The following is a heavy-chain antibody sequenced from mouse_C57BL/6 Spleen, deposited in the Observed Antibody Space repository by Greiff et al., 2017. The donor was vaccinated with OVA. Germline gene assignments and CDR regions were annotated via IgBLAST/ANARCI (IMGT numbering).Heavy chain of an antibody. CDR3: ARPDYYGSSSYFDV. Sequence: EVKLVESGGDLVKPGGSLKLSCAASGFTFSNYGMSWVRQTPDKRLEWVATISSGGSYTYYPDSVKGRFTISRDNAKNTLYLQMSSLKSEDTAMYYCARPDYYGSSSYFDVWGTGTTVTVSS. J-gene: IGHJ1*03. V-gene: IGHV5-6*02. CDR2: ISSGGSYT. D-gene: IGHD1-1*01. CDR1: GFTFSNYG.